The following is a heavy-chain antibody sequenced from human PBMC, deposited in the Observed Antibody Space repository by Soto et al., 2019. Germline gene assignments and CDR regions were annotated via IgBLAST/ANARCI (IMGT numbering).Heavy chain of an antibody. V-gene: IGHV3-7*05. CDR2: INLDGSEK. D-gene: IGHD5-18*01. CDR1: GFTFRTYW. CDR3: ARDGSTSWYSYDYHGMDV. Sequence: EVQLVESGGGLVQPGGSLRLSCAASGFTFRTYWLSWVRQVPGKGLEWVANINLDGSEKNYVDSVKGRFTISRDNARNSLXXQMSSLRAEDTALYYCARDGSTSWYSYDYHGMDVWGQGTTVTVSS. J-gene: IGHJ6*02.